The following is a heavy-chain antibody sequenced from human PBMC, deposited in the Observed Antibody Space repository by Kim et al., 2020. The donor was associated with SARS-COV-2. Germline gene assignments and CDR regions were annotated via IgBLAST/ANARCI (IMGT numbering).Heavy chain of an antibody. V-gene: IGHV4-39*01. Sequence: SETLSLTCTVSGGSISSSSYYWGWIRQPPGKGLEWIGSIYYSGSTYYNPSLKSRVTISVDTSKNQFSLKLSSVTAADTAVYYCARQCEDIVVVVAATTWFDPWGQGTLVTVSS. J-gene: IGHJ5*02. CDR3: ARQCEDIVVVVAATTWFDP. D-gene: IGHD2-15*01. CDR2: IYYSGST. CDR1: GGSISSSSYY.